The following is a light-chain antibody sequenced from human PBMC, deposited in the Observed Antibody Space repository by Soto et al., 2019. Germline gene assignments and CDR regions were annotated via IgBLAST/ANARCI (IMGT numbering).Light chain of an antibody. J-gene: IGKJ2*01. V-gene: IGKV3-20*01. Sequence: EIVLTQSPGTLSLSPGERATLSCRASQSVSNSYLAWYQHKPGQAPRLLIYGASSRVTGIPDRFSGSGSGTDFTLPITRLEPEDFAVYYCQQYGSSPYTFGQGTKVDIK. CDR3: QQYGSSPYT. CDR2: GAS. CDR1: QSVSNSY.